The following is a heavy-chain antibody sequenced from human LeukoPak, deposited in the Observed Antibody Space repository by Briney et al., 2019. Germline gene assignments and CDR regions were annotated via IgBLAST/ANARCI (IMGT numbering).Heavy chain of an antibody. Sequence: PGGSLRLSCVASGFTFSNYALTWVRQAPGKGLEWVSSISGVDTYYTDSVKGRFSISRDNYRNTLYLQMSSLRAEDTAVYYCARDPNGDYVGAFDFQRWGQGTLVTVSS. J-gene: IGHJ1*01. CDR2: ISGVDT. CDR3: ARDPNGDYVGAFDFQR. V-gene: IGHV3-23*01. CDR1: GFTFSNYA. D-gene: IGHD4-17*01.